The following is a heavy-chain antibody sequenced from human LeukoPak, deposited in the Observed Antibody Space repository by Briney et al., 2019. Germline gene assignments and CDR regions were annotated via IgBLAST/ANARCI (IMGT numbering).Heavy chain of an antibody. CDR2: IYYSGST. CDR3: ARVGSGSYNFDY. CDR1: GGSISSGDYY. D-gene: IGHD1-26*01. V-gene: IGHV4-30-4*08. Sequence: SETLSHTCTVSGGSISSGDYYWSWIRQPPGKGLEWIGYIYYSGSTYYNPSPKSRVTISVDTSKNQFSLKLSSVTAADTAVYYCARVGSGSYNFDYWGQGTLVTVSS. J-gene: IGHJ4*02.